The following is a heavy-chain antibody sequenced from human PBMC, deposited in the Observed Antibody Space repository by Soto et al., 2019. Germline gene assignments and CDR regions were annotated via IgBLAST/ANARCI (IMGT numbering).Heavy chain of an antibody. D-gene: IGHD3-3*01. J-gene: IGHJ4*02. CDR3: ARDRRFLEWLDY. V-gene: IGHV3-33*01. Sequence: QMHLVESGGGVVQPGRSLTLSCVASGFTFTSYGIHGVRQAPGKGLEWVAVIWYDGSNKYYGDSVKGRFSISRDNSKNTVYLQMNSLRAEDTAVYYCARDRRFLEWLDYWGQGTLVSVSS. CDR1: GFTFTSYG. CDR2: IWYDGSNK.